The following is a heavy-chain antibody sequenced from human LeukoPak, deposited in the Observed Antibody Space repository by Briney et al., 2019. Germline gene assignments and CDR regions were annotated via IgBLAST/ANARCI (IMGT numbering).Heavy chain of an antibody. CDR3: ARVRGREYSLGGSLQAYHYYYMDV. D-gene: IGHD5-18*01. V-gene: IGHV3-20*04. CDR2: INWNGGST. Sequence: GGSLRLSCAASGFTFDDYGMSWVRQAPGKGLEWVSGINWNGGSTGYADSVKGRFTISRDNAKNSLYLQMNSLRAEDTALYYCARVRGREYSLGGSLQAYHYYYMDVWGKGTTVTVSS. CDR1: GFTFDDYG. J-gene: IGHJ6*03.